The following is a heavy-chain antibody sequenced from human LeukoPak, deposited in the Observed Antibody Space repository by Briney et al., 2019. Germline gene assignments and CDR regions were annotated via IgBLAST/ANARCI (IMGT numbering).Heavy chain of an antibody. V-gene: IGHV4-4*07. CDR1: GGSISSYY. CDR2: IYTSGST. CDR3: ARDRGRWELLYGMDV. D-gene: IGHD1-26*01. J-gene: IGHJ6*02. Sequence: SSETLSLTCTVSGGSISSYYWSWIRQPAGKGLEWIGRIYTSGSTNYNPSLKSRVTMSVDTSKNQFSLKLSSVTAADTAVYYCARDRGRWELLYGMDVWGQGTTVTVSS.